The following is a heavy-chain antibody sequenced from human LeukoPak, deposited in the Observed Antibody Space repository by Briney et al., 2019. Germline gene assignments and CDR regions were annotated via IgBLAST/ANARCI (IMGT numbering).Heavy chain of an antibody. CDR3: ARGSAGSGWYVFYYYDY. J-gene: IGHJ4*01. D-gene: IGHD6-19*01. CDR2: IYPGDSDA. Sequence: GESLKISCKGSGYSFTSYWIGWVRQMPGKGLEWMGIIYPGDSDARYNPSFQGQVTISADKSISTAYLQWSSLKASDTAMYYCARGSAGSGWYVFYYYDYWGQGTLVTVSS. CDR1: GYSFTSYW. V-gene: IGHV5-51*01.